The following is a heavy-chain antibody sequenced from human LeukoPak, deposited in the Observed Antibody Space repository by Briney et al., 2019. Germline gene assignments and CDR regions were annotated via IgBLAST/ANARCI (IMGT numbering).Heavy chain of an antibody. CDR1: GGSISSSSYY. Sequence: SETLSLTCTVSGGSISSSSYYWSWIRQPPGKGLEWIGYIYYSGSTNYNPSLKSRVTISVDTSKNQFSLKLSSVTAADTAVYYCARAETTVTTSDAFDIWGQGTMVTVSS. CDR2: IYYSGST. CDR3: ARAETTVTTSDAFDI. V-gene: IGHV4-61*01. D-gene: IGHD4-17*01. J-gene: IGHJ3*02.